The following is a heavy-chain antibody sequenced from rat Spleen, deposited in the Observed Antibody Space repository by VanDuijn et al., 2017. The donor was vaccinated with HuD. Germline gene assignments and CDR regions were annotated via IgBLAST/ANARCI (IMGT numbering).Heavy chain of an antibody. V-gene: IGHV5-31*01. CDR2: VSPTGGST. J-gene: IGHJ3*01. D-gene: IGHD1-12*02. CDR3: ARSDGTHYYLPFIY. Sequence: EVQLVESGGGLVQPGRSLKLSCVASGFTFNNYWMTWIRQAPTKGLEWVASVSPTGGSTYYRDSVKGRFTFSRDNAKSTLYLQMDSLRSEDTATYYCARSDGTHYYLPFIYWGQGTLVTVSS. CDR1: GFTFNNYW.